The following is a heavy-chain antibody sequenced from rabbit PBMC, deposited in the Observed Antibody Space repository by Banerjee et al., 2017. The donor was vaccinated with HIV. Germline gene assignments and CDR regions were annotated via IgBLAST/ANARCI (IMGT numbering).Heavy chain of an antibody. J-gene: IGHJ4*01. CDR1: GFDFSTNYW. CDR3: ARSKDYFKL. V-gene: IGHV1S45*01. Sequence: QEQLEESGGDLVKPEGSLTLTCTASGFDFSTNYWPCWVRQAPGKGLEWIGCIYTGSGGTWYASWAKGRFTISKTSSTTVTLQMTSLTAADTATYSCARSKDYFKLWGPGTLVTVS. CDR2: IYTGSGGT.